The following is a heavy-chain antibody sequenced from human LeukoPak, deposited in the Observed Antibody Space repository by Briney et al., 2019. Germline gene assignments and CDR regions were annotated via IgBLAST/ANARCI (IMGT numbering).Heavy chain of an antibody. V-gene: IGHV4-59*12. J-gene: IGHJ5*02. CDR3: ARSTMVNTATGWFDP. CDR1: GDSISSYY. D-gene: IGHD4/OR15-4a*01. CDR2: IYNSGST. Sequence: SETLSLTCTVSGDSISSYYWSWIRQPPGKGLEWIGYIYNSGSTNYNPSLKRRVTMSVDTSKNHMSLKLSSVTAADTAMYYCARSTMVNTATGWFDPWGQGTLVTVSS.